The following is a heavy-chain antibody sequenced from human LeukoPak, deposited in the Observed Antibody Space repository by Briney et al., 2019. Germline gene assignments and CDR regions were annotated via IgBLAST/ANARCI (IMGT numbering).Heavy chain of an antibody. CDR3: ARHRNKGYCSSTSCSQYDNWFDP. CDR1: GGSISSYY. V-gene: IGHV4-59*08. D-gene: IGHD2-2*01. J-gene: IGHJ5*02. Sequence: SETLSLTCTVSGGSISSYYWSWIRQPPGKGLEWIGYIYYSGSTNYNPSLKSRVTTSVDTSKNQFSLKLSSVTAADTAVYYCARHRNKGYCSSTSCSQYDNWFDPWGQGTLVTVSS. CDR2: IYYSGST.